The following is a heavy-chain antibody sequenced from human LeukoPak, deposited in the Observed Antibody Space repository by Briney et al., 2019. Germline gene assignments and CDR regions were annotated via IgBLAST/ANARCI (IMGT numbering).Heavy chain of an antibody. V-gene: IGHV4-59*11. CDR1: GGSISSHY. CDR3: ARVDGYPHFDY. J-gene: IGHJ4*02. D-gene: IGHD5-24*01. CDR2: IYYSGST. Sequence: SETLSLTCTVSGGSISSHYWSWIRQSPGKGLEWIGNIYYSGSTKYNPSLKSRVTISVDTSKNQFSLKLSSVTAADTAVYYCARVDGYPHFDYWGQGTLVTVSS.